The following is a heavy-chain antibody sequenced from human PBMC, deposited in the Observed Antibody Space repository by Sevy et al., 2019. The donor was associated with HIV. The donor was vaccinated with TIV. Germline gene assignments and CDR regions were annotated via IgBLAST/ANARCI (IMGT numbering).Heavy chain of an antibody. CDR3: ARAMGV. CDR1: GISISSHW. V-gene: IGHV3-7*01. J-gene: IGHJ6*02. Sequence: GGSLRLSCVGSGISISSHWMNWVRLSPAKGLEWVANINQDGSEIHYVDSVKGRFTISRENAKNAGYLQMHSLRVEDSGVYYCARAMGVWGQGTTVTVSS. CDR2: INQDGSEI.